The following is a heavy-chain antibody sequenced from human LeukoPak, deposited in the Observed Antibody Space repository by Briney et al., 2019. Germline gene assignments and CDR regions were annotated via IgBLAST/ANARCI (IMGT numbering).Heavy chain of an antibody. Sequence: ASVKVSCKASGYTFTGYYMHWVRQAPGQGLEWMGWISAYNGNTNYAQKLQGRVTMTTDTSTSTAYMELRSLRSDDTAVYYCASNVPVARSITGTTDAFDIWGQGTMVTVSS. J-gene: IGHJ3*02. D-gene: IGHD1-20*01. CDR1: GYTFTGYY. CDR2: ISAYNGNT. CDR3: ASNVPVARSITGTTDAFDI. V-gene: IGHV1-18*04.